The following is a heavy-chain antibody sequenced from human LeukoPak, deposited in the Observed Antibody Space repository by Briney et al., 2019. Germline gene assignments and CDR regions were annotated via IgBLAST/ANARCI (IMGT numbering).Heavy chain of an antibody. CDR3: ARGFLEWLSIRGHAFDI. CDR2: INHSGST. D-gene: IGHD3-3*01. J-gene: IGHJ3*02. V-gene: IGHV4-34*01. Sequence: PSETLSLTCAVYGGSFSGYYWSWIRQPPGKGLEWIGEINHSGSTNYNPSLKSRVTISVDTSKNQFSLKLSSVTAADTAVYYCARGFLEWLSIRGHAFDIWGQGTMVTVSS. CDR1: GGSFSGYY.